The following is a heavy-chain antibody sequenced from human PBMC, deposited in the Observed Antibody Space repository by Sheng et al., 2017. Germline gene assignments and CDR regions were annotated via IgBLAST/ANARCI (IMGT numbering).Heavy chain of an antibody. CDR3: ARVENDYSDYFGY. CDR1: GYSFASYW. Sequence: EVQLVQSGVEVKKPGESLKISCRVSGYSFASYWIGWVRQMPGKGLEWVGIIYPGDSDTRYSPSFQGQVTISADKSLSTAYLQWSSLKASDTAMYYCARVENDYSDYFGYWGQGTLVTVSS. V-gene: IGHV5-51*06. CDR2: IYPGDSDT. J-gene: IGHJ4*02. D-gene: IGHD3-16*01.